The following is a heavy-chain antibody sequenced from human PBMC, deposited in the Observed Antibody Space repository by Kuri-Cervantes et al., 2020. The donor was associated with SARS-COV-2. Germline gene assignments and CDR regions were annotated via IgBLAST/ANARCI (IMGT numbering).Heavy chain of an antibody. D-gene: IGHD3-16*01. Sequence: ASVKVSCKASGYTFTGYYIHWVRQAPGQGLEWMGWINPKSGGTDSAQKFQGWVTMTRDTSISTAYMELSRLRSDDTAVYYCAGGPSWGYLWGSFLWGGDSFDIWGQGTMVTVSS. J-gene: IGHJ3*02. CDR2: INPKSGGT. V-gene: IGHV1-2*04. CDR1: GYTFTGYY. CDR3: AGGPSWGYLWGSFLWGGDSFDI.